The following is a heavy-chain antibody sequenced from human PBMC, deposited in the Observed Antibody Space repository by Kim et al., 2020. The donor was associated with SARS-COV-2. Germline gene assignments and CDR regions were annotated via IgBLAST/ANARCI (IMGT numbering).Heavy chain of an antibody. Sequence: TGYARKFQGRVTMTRNTSISTAYMELSSLRSEDTAVYYCARGHLRYFDFYWGQGTLVTVSS. CDR3: ARGHLRYFDFY. CDR2: T. D-gene: IGHD3-9*01. V-gene: IGHV1-8*01. J-gene: IGHJ4*02.